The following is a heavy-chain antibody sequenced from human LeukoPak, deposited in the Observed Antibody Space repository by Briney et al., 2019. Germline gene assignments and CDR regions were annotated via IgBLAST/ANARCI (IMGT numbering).Heavy chain of an antibody. Sequence: PSETLSLTCAVSGGSISSSNWWSWVRQPPGKGLEWIGEIYHSGSTNYNPSLKSRVTISVDKSKNQFSLKLSSVTAADTAVYYCARDKGDPDNYYYYGMDVWGKGTTVTVSS. D-gene: IGHD2-21*02. CDR2: IYHSGST. V-gene: IGHV4-4*02. CDR1: GGSISSSNW. CDR3: ARDKGDPDNYYYYGMDV. J-gene: IGHJ6*04.